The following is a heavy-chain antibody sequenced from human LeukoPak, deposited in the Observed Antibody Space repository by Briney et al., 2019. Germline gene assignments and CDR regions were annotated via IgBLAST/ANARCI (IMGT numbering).Heavy chain of an antibody. J-gene: IGHJ5*02. CDR2: IYYSGST. Sequence: SETLSLTCTVSGGSISSYYWSWIRQPPGKGLEWIGYIYYSGSTNYNPSLKSRVTISVDTSKNQFSLKLSSVTAANTAVYYCARAAPWFDPWGQGTLVTVCS. CDR3: ARAAPWFDP. CDR1: GGSISSYY. V-gene: IGHV4-59*01.